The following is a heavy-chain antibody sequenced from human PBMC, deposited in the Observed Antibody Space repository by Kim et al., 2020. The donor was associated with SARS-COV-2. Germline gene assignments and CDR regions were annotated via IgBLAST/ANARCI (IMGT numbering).Heavy chain of an antibody. CDR2: ISSSSSDI. CDR3: ARAARWGFDY. J-gene: IGHJ4*02. D-gene: IGHD7-27*01. Sequence: GGSLRLSCAASGFTFSSYSMNWVRQAPGKGPEWVSYISSSSSDIYYADSVKGRFTISRDNAKNSLYLQIDSLRDEDTAVYYCARAARWGFDYWCRGTLVTVSS. V-gene: IGHV3-48*02. CDR1: GFTFSSYS.